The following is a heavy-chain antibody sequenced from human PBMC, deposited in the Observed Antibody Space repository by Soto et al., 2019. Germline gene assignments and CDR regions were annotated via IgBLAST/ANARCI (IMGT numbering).Heavy chain of an antibody. V-gene: IGHV4-4*07. J-gene: IGHJ5*02. CDR3: VRDGTKNLRDWFDP. CDR1: GASLSGYS. Sequence: PSETLSLTCNVSGASLSGYSWSWIRQPPGKGLEWIGRIYATGSSDYNPSLKSRITISVDMSKKQFSLTLRSVTAADTAMYYCVRDGTKNLRDWFDPWGQGILVTVPS. D-gene: IGHD1-1*01. CDR2: IYATGSS.